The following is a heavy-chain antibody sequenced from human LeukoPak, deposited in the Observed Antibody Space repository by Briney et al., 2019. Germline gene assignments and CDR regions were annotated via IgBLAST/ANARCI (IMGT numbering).Heavy chain of an antibody. D-gene: IGHD4-17*01. CDR3: ARDETTVTTSRDYYYYMDV. Sequence: ASVKVSCKASGYTFTGYYMHWVRQAPGQGLEWIGWINPNSGGTNYAQKFQGRVTMTRDTSISTAYMELSRLRSDDTAVYYCARDETTVTTSRDYYYYMDVWGKGTTVTVSS. J-gene: IGHJ6*03. CDR1: GYTFTGYY. CDR2: INPNSGGT. V-gene: IGHV1-2*02.